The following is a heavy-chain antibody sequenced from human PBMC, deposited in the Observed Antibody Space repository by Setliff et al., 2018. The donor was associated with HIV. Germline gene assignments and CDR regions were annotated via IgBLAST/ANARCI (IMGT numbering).Heavy chain of an antibody. V-gene: IGHV4-34*01. CDR2: VNHNGNI. CDR3: AITIVGVTTEMY. Sequence: SETLSLTCGLNGVPFSDYYWNWIRQSPGKGLEWIVEVNHNGNIDYNPSLQSRVTVSVDTSKPQFSLKMNSVTAADTAVYYCAITIVGVTTEMYWGQGTLVTVSS. CDR1: GVPFSDYY. D-gene: IGHD2-21*02. J-gene: IGHJ4*02.